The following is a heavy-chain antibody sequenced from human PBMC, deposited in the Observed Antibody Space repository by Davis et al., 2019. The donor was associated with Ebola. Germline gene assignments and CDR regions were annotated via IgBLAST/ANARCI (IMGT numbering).Heavy chain of an antibody. CDR1: GASISSSY. V-gene: IGHV4-59*01. CDR2: PSNSGTS. CDR3: ARGTYNNVWSESYRGGYYYMDV. Sequence: PSETLSLTCTVSGASISSSYWSWIRQPPGKGLEWIAYPSNSGTSYRHPSLQGRVTIEVDMSKNQFFLTLTSVTAADTAVYYCARGTYNNVWSESYRGGYYYMDVWGKGTTVTVSS. J-gene: IGHJ6*03. D-gene: IGHD3-3*01.